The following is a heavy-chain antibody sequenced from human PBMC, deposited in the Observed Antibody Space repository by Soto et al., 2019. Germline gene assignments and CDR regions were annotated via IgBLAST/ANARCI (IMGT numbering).Heavy chain of an antibody. J-gene: IGHJ6*02. Sequence: NPSETLSLTCAVYGGSFSGYYWSWIRQPPGKGLEWSGEINHSGSTNYNPSLKSRVTISVDTSKNQFSLKLRSVTAADTAVYYCARVDGSGSYYNLYYYYYGMDVWGQGTTVTVSS. V-gene: IGHV4-34*01. CDR3: ARVDGSGSYYNLYYYYYGMDV. CDR1: GGSFSGYY. D-gene: IGHD3-10*01. CDR2: INHSGST.